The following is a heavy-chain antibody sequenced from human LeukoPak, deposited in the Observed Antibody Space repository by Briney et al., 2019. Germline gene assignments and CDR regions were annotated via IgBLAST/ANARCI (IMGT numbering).Heavy chain of an antibody. V-gene: IGHV1-69*04. CDR1: GGTFSSYA. J-gene: IGHJ4*02. Sequence: ASVKVSCKASGGTFSSYAISWVRQAPGQGLEWMGRIIPILGIANYAQKFQGRVTITADKSTSTAYMELSSLRSEDTAVYYCARTAGVLKYYFDYWGQGTLVTVS. D-gene: IGHD7-27*01. CDR2: IIPILGIA. CDR3: ARTAGVLKYYFDY.